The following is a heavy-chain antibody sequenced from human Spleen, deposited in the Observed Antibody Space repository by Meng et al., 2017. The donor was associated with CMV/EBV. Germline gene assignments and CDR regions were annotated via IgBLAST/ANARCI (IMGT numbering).Heavy chain of an antibody. CDR2: ISSSSSYI. V-gene: IGHV3-21*01. D-gene: IGHD3-16*01. CDR1: GFTFSSYS. J-gene: IGHJ4*02. CDR3: AKDGGWHFDY. Sequence: GESLKISCAASGFTFSSYSMNWVRQAPGKGLEWVSSISSSSSYIYYADSVKGRFTISRDNAKNSLYLQMESLRAEDTAVYYCAKDGGWHFDYWGQGSLVTVSS.